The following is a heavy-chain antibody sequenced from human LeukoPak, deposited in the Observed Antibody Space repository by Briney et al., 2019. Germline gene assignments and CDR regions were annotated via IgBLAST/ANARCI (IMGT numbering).Heavy chain of an antibody. CDR1: GGSISSSSYY. Sequence: YPSETLSLTCTVSGGSISSSSYYWGWIRQPPGKGLEWIGSIYYSGSTYYNPSLKSRVTISVDTSKNQFSLKLSSVTAADTAVYYCARDKGQWLVAPYDAFDIWGQGTMVTVSS. J-gene: IGHJ3*02. V-gene: IGHV4-39*07. D-gene: IGHD6-19*01. CDR3: ARDKGQWLVAPYDAFDI. CDR2: IYYSGST.